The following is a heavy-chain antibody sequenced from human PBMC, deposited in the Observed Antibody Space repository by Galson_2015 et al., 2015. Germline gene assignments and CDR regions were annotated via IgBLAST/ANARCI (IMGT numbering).Heavy chain of an antibody. Sequence: SLRLSCAASAFTFSTYGMHWVRQAPGKGLEWVAVIWYDGSNKYYADSVKGRFTISRDNSKNTLYLQMNSLRAEDTAVYYCATSARRINMLQGVMYYWGQGTLVTVSS. CDR2: IWYDGSNK. V-gene: IGHV3-33*01. J-gene: IGHJ4*02. D-gene: IGHD3-10*01. CDR3: ATSARRINMLQGVMYY. CDR1: AFTFSTYG.